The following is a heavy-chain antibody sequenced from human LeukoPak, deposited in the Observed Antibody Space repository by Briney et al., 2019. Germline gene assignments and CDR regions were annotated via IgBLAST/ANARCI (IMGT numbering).Heavy chain of an antibody. Sequence: SETLSLTCSVSGGSISGSSYCWGWIRQPPWKGLEWIGEINHSGSTNYNPSLKSRVTISVDTSKNQFSLKLSSVTAADTAVYYCARALGAFDIWGQGTMVTVSS. CDR3: ARALGAFDI. CDR1: GGSISGSSYC. V-gene: IGHV4-39*07. J-gene: IGHJ3*02. CDR2: INHSGST.